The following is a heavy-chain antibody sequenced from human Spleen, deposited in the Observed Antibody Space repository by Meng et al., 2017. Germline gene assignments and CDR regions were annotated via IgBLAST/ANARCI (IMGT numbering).Heavy chain of an antibody. J-gene: IGHJ6*02. CDR1: GASISNYY. CDR2: MYPTGTT. CDR3: AGGAVVTLIFYHAMDV. V-gene: IGHV4-4*07. Sequence: SETLSLTCTVSGASISNYYWSWIRQPAGKGLEWIGRMYPTGTTNYNPSLKSRVTMSLDTSKNQFSLKVSSVTAADTAVYYCAGGAVVTLIFYHAMDVWGQGTTVTVSS. D-gene: IGHD2-21*02.